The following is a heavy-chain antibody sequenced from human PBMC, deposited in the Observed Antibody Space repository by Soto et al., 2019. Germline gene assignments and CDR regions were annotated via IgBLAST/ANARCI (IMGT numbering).Heavy chain of an antibody. J-gene: IGHJ3*02. D-gene: IGHD3-22*01. Sequence: QVQLQESGPGLVKPSQPLSLTCTVSGGSISSGGYYWSWIRQHPGKGLEWNGYIDYSGSTYYNPSLKSRVTISVDTSKNQFSLKLSSVTAADTDVYYCARGGGTMIEGIIWGQGTMVTVSS. CDR1: GGSISSGGYY. CDR3: ARGGGTMIEGII. CDR2: IDYSGST. V-gene: IGHV4-31*03.